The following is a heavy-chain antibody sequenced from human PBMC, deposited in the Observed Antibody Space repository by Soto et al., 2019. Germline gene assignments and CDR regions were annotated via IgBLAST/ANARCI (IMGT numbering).Heavy chain of an antibody. D-gene: IGHD6-19*01. CDR3: AVAKGGYTSGCPDY. J-gene: IGHJ4*02. V-gene: IGHV3-23*01. CDR2: ISGGGGST. Sequence: EVQLLESGGGLVQPGGSLRLYCAASGFTFGSYAMTWVRQAPGKGLDWVSVISGGGGSTYYADSVKGRFTISRDNSKSTLYLQMNSLRAEDTAVYYCAVAKGGYTSGCPDYWGQGTLVTVSS. CDR1: GFTFGSYA.